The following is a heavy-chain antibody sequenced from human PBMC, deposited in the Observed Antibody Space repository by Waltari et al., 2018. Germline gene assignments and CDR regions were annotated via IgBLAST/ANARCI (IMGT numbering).Heavy chain of an antibody. CDR3: ATDKYYGSGEKYYFDY. J-gene: IGHJ4*02. D-gene: IGHD3-10*01. CDR2: FEPEDGET. Sequence: QVQLVQSGAEVKKPGASVKVSCKVSGYTLTELSMHWVRQAPGKGLEWMGGFEPEDGETIYAQKCQGRVTMTEDTSTDTAYMELSSLRSEDTAVYYCATDKYYGSGEKYYFDYWGQGTLVTVSS. V-gene: IGHV1-24*01. CDR1: GYTLTELS.